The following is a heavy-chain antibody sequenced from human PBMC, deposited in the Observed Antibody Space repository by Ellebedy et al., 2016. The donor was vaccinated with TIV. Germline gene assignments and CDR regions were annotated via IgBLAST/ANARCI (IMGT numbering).Heavy chain of an antibody. CDR3: ARDLYYTQPD. V-gene: IGHV3-74*01. CDR2: INADGSGI. J-gene: IGHJ4*02. Sequence: GGSLRFSCAASGFDFSNSWMHWVRQAPGKGLVWVSLINADGSGINYADSVKGRFTISRDNAKNTVYLQMNSLRGEDTAVYYCARDLYYTQPDWGQGTLVTVSS. D-gene: IGHD3-10*01. CDR1: GFDFSNSW.